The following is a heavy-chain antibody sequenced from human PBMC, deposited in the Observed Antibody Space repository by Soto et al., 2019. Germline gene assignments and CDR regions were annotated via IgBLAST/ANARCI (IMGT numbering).Heavy chain of an antibody. CDR1: GYTFSNSG. V-gene: IGHV1-18*01. J-gene: IGHJ5*02. D-gene: IGHD4-17*01. CDR2: ISDYNGNT. CDR3: AREGDYGDYVGWLDP. Sequence: QVHLVQSGAEVKKPGASVKVSCKASGYTFSNSGISWVRQAPGQGLEWMGWISDYNGNTNYAQKFQGRVTMSTDTSANPAHMELRSLTSDDTAVYYCAREGDYGDYVGWLDPWGQRTLVTVSS.